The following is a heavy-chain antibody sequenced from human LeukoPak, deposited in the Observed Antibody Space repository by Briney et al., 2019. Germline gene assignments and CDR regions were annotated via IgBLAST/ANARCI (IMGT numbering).Heavy chain of an antibody. Sequence: ASVKVSCKASGYTFTSYDINWVRQAPGQGLEWMGWMNPNSGNTGYAQKFQGRVTMTRNTSISTAYMELSSLRSEDTAAYYCARGPYDILTGYYRRYYWGQGTLVTVSS. J-gene: IGHJ4*02. D-gene: IGHD3-9*01. CDR3: ARGPYDILTGYYRRYY. V-gene: IGHV1-8*01. CDR2: MNPNSGNT. CDR1: GYTFTSYD.